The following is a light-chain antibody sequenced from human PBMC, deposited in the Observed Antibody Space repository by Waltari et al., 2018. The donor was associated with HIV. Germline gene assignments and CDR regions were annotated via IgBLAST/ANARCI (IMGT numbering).Light chain of an antibody. CDR1: KLRDKY. V-gene: IGLV3-1*01. Sequence: SYELTQPPSVSVSPGQTASISCSGDKLRDKYACGYQQKPGTSPVLVMYQYDRRPSGIPERFSGSSAANTATLTISGTQAMDEADYYCQAWDTTTMIIGGGTKLTVL. CDR2: QYD. J-gene: IGLJ2*01. CDR3: QAWDTTTMI.